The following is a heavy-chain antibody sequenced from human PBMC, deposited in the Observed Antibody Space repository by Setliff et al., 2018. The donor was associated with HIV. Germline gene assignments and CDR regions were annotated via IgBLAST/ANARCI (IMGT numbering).Heavy chain of an antibody. CDR2: IHFTGSS. CDR1: GGSISSSTYY. Sequence: SETLSLTCTVSGGSISSSTYYWGWIRQPPGKGLEWIGNIHFTGSSDNNPSLKSRVTLSVDTSKHQFSLKLSSVTAADTAVYYCARVQMAYAAFDVWGQGTMVTVSS. CDR3: ARVQMAYAAFDV. D-gene: IGHD4-17*01. V-gene: IGHV4-39*07. J-gene: IGHJ3*01.